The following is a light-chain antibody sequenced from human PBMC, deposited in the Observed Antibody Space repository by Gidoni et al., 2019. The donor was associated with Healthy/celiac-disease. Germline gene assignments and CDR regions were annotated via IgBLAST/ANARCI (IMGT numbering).Light chain of an antibody. CDR3: QQRSNWYT. Sequence: EIVLTQSPATLSLSPGERATLSCRASQSVSSYLAWYQQKPGQAPRLLLYDASNRATGIPARFSGSGSVTDFTLTISSLEPEDFAVYYCQQRSNWYTFGQXTKLEIK. J-gene: IGKJ2*01. V-gene: IGKV3-11*01. CDR2: DAS. CDR1: QSVSSY.